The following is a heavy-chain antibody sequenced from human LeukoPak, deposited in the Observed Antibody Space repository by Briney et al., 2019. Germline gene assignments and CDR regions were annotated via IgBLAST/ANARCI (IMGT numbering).Heavy chain of an antibody. D-gene: IGHD2/OR15-2a*01. J-gene: IGHJ4*02. CDR3: ATDQYFAVDY. CDR1: EFTFRSYS. V-gene: IGHV3-48*02. CDR2: ISGDSSTI. Sequence: TGGSLRLSCAASEFTFRSYSMNWVRQAPGKGLEWVSYISGDSSTISYADSVKGRFTISRDNAKNSLYLQMNSLRDEDTAVYYCATDQYFAVDYWGPATLVTVSS.